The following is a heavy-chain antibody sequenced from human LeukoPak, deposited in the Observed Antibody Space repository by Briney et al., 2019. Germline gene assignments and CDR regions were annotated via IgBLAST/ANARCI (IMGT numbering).Heavy chain of an antibody. D-gene: IGHD1-26*01. CDR3: ARDLTGAGLFDY. CDR2: ISSSSITI. CDR1: GFTFSNFG. V-gene: IGHV3-48*01. Sequence: GGSLRLSCAASGFTFSNFGMNWVRQAPGKGLEWVSYISSSSITIYYADSVKGRFTISRDNSKNTLYLQMNSLRAEDTAVYYCARDLTGAGLFDYWGQGTLVTVSS. J-gene: IGHJ4*02.